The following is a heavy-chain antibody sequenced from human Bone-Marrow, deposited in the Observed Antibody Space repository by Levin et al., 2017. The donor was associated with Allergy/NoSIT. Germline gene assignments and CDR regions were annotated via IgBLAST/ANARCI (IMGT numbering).Heavy chain of an antibody. CDR1: GFTFSRYA. V-gene: IGHV3-33*01. Sequence: GGSLRLSCAASGFTFSRYAIHWVRQAPGKGLEWVALIWYDGSNKYYGNSVKGRFTISRDNSNNTVHLQMNSLSAEDTAVYFCARAPGRQLWFGLDFWGQGTMVTVSS. D-gene: IGHD5-18*01. CDR2: IWYDGSNK. J-gene: IGHJ4*02. CDR3: ARAPGRQLWFGLDF.